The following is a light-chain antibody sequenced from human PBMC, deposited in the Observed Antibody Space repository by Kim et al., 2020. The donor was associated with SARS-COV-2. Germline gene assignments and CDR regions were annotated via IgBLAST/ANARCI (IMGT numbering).Light chain of an antibody. Sequence: DIQMTQSPTSLSAYGGDRVTITCRASQGISNYLAWYQQKPGKVPQLLIYAASTLQSGVPSRFSGSGSGTYFTLTISSLQPEDVATYYCLKYNSAPWTFCQGTKVDIK. CDR3: LKYNSAPWT. V-gene: IGKV1-27*01. J-gene: IGKJ1*01. CDR2: AAS. CDR1: QGISNY.